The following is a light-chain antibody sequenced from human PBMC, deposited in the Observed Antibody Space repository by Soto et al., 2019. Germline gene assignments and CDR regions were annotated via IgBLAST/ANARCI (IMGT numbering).Light chain of an antibody. CDR2: EVN. V-gene: IGLV2-14*01. J-gene: IGLJ2*01. Sequence: QSALTQPASVSGSPGQSITISCTGPSSDVGGYNYVSWYQQHPGKAPQLIIYEVNSRPSGVSNRFSGSKSGNTASLTISGLRPEDEADYYCNSYSSTYTLIFGGGTKLTVL. CDR1: SSDVGGYNY. CDR3: NSYSSTYTLI.